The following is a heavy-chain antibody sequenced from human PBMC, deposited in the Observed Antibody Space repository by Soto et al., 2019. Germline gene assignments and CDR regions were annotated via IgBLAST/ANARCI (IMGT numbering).Heavy chain of an antibody. D-gene: IGHD3-10*01. Sequence: GGSLRLSCAASGFTFSSYSMNWVRQAPGKGLEWVSSISSSSSYIYYADSVKGRFTISRDNAKNSLYLQMNSLRAEDTAVYYCARDLRITDLYYYYYYGMDVWGQWTTVTVSS. V-gene: IGHV3-21*01. CDR2: ISSSSSYI. CDR3: ARDLRITDLYYYYYYGMDV. CDR1: GFTFSSYS. J-gene: IGHJ6*02.